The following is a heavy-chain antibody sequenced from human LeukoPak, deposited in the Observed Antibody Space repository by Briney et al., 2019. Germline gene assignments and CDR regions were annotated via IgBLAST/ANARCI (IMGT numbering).Heavy chain of an antibody. Sequence: SETLSLTCTVSGGSISSYYWSWIRQPPGKGLEWIGYIYHSGSTNYNPSLKSRVTISVDTSKNQFSLKLTSMTAADTAVYYCGRETIAATGTSVFFDYWGQGTLVTVSS. J-gene: IGHJ4*02. CDR3: GRETIAATGTSVFFDY. V-gene: IGHV4-59*01. D-gene: IGHD6-13*01. CDR1: GGSISSYY. CDR2: IYHSGST.